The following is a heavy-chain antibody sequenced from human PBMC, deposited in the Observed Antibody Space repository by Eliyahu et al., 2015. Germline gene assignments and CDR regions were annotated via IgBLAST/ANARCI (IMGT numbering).Heavy chain of an antibody. J-gene: IGHJ4*02. CDR2: INAGSGDT. CDR1: GYTFTSSS. Sequence: QVQLVQSGAEVKKPGASVKVSCKASGYTFTSSSMHWVRQAPGQGLEGVGWINAGSGDTKYSQNFQGRVTITRDTSANTAYMELSSLTSEDTAMYYCERDGKYWGQGTLVTVSS. CDR3: ERDGKY. V-gene: IGHV1-3*01.